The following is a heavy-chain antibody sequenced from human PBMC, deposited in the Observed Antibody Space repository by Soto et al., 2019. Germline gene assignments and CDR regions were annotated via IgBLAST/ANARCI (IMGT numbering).Heavy chain of an antibody. V-gene: IGHV3-23*01. D-gene: IGHD6-19*01. Sequence: GGSVRLSCAASGFTFSSYSMSWVRQAPGKGLESVSAISGSXGSTYYADWVKGRFTISRDKSKNTLYLQMKSLRAEDTAVYYCAKERAFGWVHFDYWGQGTLVTVSS. CDR1: GFTFSSYS. CDR3: AKERAFGWVHFDY. J-gene: IGHJ4*02. CDR2: ISGSXGST.